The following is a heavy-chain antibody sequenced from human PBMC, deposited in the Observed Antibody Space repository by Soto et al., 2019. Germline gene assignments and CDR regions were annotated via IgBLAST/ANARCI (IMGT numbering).Heavy chain of an antibody. V-gene: IGHV4-39*01. CDR2: VYHNGGA. D-gene: IGHD2-21*01. CDR1: VVSIHNSHSF. Sequence: SETLSLTCTVSVVSIHNSHSFWAWIRQPPGKGLEFIGSVYHNGGAHYNSSLKSRVTISVDTAHNQVSLRMRSLTAADTDVYYCGRVVEGTARHTDPDSCGQGSLVT. J-gene: IGHJ5*01. CDR3: GRVVEGTARHTDPDS.